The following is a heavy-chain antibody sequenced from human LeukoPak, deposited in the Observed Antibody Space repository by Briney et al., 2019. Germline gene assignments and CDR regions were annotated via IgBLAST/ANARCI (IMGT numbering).Heavy chain of an antibody. CDR1: GFTFADYA. V-gene: IGHV3-9*01. J-gene: IGHJ3*02. Sequence: PGGSLRLSCAASGFTFADYAMHWVRQAPGNGLEWVSGISWNSGSIGYADSVKGRFTISRDNAKNSLYLQMNSLRAEDTALYYCAKDKSPWFYGGNTSGAFDIWGQGTMVTVSS. D-gene: IGHD4-23*01. CDR3: AKDKSPWFYGGNTSGAFDI. CDR2: ISWNSGSI.